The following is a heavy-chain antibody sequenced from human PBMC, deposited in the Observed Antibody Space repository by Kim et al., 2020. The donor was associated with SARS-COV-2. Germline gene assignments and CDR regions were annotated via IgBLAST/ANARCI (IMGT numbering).Heavy chain of an antibody. Sequence: GGSLRLSCAASGLTFSSYWMSWVRQAPGKGLEWVANIKQDGSEKYYVDSVKGRFTISRDNAKNSLYLQMNSLRAEDTAVYYCAREHENDYVWGSYYYYG. CDR1: GLTFSSYW. CDR2: IKQDGSEK. D-gene: IGHD3-16*01. V-gene: IGHV3-7*01. CDR3: AREHENDYVWGSYYYYG. J-gene: IGHJ6*01.